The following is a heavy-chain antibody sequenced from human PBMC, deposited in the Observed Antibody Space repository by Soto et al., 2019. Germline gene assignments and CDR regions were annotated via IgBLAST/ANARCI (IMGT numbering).Heavy chain of an antibody. CDR1: GYTFTSYG. J-gene: IGHJ3*02. CDR3: ARDMVVPLGDIVVVPAAKGYDAFDI. D-gene: IGHD2-2*01. V-gene: IGHV1-18*01. CDR2: ISAYNGNT. Sequence: ASVKVSCKASGYTFTSYGISWVRQAPGQGLEWMGLISAYNGNTNYAQKLQGRVTMTTDTSTSTAYMELRSLRSDDTAVYYCARDMVVPLGDIVVVPAAKGYDAFDIWGQGTMVTVSS.